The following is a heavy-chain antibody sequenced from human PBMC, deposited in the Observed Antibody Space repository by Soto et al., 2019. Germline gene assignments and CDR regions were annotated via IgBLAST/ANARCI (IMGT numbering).Heavy chain of an antibody. V-gene: IGHV5-10-1*01. CDR1: GYSFISYW. Sequence: PGESLKISCKVSGYSFISYWIGWVRQMPGKGQEWTATIDPGDSDTSYNPSFQGHVTFSADKSITTAYLQWRSLEASDTAIYYCATQGLTTYYFGYWGQGTLVTVSS. CDR3: ATQGLTTYYFGY. CDR2: IDPGDSDT. D-gene: IGHD3-16*01. J-gene: IGHJ4*02.